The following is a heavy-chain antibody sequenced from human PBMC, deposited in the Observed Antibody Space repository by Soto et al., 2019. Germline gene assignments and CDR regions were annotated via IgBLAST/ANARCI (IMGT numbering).Heavy chain of an antibody. J-gene: IGHJ6*02. CDR3: AAGYFDWLLYPTYYYYGMDV. V-gene: IGHV1-69*04. CDR2: IIPILGIA. D-gene: IGHD3-9*01. CDR1: GGTFSSYA. Sequence: SVKVSCKASGGTFSSYAISWVRQAPGQGLEWMGRIIPILGIANYAQKFQGRVTITRDMSTSTAYMELSSLRSEDTAVYYCAAGYFDWLLYPTYYYYGMDVWGQGTTVTVSS.